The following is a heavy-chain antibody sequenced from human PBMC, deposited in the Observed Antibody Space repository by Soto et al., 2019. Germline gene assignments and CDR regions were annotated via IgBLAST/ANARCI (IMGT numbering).Heavy chain of an antibody. J-gene: IGHJ4*02. CDR1: CYTFTSYD. Sequence: ASVKVSCKASCYTFTSYDIPWVRHAPGQGLEWMGWISVYNGKTNYAQRLQGRVTMTTDTSTTTAYMELRSLRSDDTAVYYCERGQKLFQDGRFDYWGQGTLVTVSS. CDR2: ISVYNGKT. V-gene: IGHV1-18*01. D-gene: IGHD1-1*01. CDR3: ERGQKLFQDGRFDY.